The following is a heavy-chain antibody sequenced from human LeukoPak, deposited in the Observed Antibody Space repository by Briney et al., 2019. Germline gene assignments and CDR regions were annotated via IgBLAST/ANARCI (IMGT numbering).Heavy chain of an antibody. D-gene: IGHD2-2*01. V-gene: IGHV3-21*01. J-gene: IGHJ3*02. CDR1: GFTFSAIR. CDR2: ISSSSSYI. Sequence: GGPLTFPGAASGFTFSAIRLNGLARGQGKGLEGSPSISSSSSYIYYAESVKGRFTISRDNAKNSLYLQMNSLRAEDTAVYYCARGTTSCCNDAFDIWGQGTMVTVSS. CDR3: ARGTTSCCNDAFDI.